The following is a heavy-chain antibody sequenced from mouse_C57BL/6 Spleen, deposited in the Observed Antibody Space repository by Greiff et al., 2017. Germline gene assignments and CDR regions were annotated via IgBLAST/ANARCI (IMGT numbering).Heavy chain of an antibody. J-gene: IGHJ2*01. Sequence: QVQLQQSGAELVRPGASVKMSCKASGYTFTSYNMHWVKQTPSQGLEWIGAIYPGHGDPSYNQKFKGQATLTLDKSSSTAYMQLSSLTSEDAAVYFCARSGYGSSYPYYFDYWGQGTTLTVSS. D-gene: IGHD1-1*01. CDR2: IYPGHGDP. CDR1: GYTFTSYN. V-gene: IGHV1-12*01. CDR3: ARSGYGSSYPYYFDY.